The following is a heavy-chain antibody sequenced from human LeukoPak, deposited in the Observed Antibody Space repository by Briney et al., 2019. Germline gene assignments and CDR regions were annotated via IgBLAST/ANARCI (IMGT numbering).Heavy chain of an antibody. CDR3: AREGSSTWFEPNSWFDP. CDR1: GYSFTSYY. J-gene: IGHJ5*02. D-gene: IGHD3-10*01. Sequence: ASVKVSCKASGYSFTSYYMHWVRQAPGQGLEWMGFINPSGSSAAYAQKFQGRLTMTRDMFTSTDYMELTSLTSDDTAVYYCAREGSSTWFEPNSWFDPWGQGTLVTVSS. V-gene: IGHV1-46*01. CDR2: INPSGSSA.